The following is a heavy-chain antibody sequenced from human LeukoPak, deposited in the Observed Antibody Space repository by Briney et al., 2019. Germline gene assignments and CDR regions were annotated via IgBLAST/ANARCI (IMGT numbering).Heavy chain of an antibody. CDR2: ISAYNGNT. Sequence: ASVKVFCKASGYTFTSYDISWARQAPGQGLEWMGWISAYNGNTNYAQKLQGRVTMTTDTSTSTAYMELSSLRSEDTAVYYCAREGIVVVPAAPPVGGQGTLVTVSS. CDR3: AREGIVVVPAAPPV. CDR1: GYTFTSYD. V-gene: IGHV1-18*01. D-gene: IGHD2-2*01. J-gene: IGHJ4*02.